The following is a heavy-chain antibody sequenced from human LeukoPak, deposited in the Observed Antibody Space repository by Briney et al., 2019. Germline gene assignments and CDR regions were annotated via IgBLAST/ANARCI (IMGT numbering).Heavy chain of an antibody. CDR3: ARKAYSGSYHDY. V-gene: IGHV4-59*01. CDR1: GGSISSNY. Sequence: SETLSLTCTVSGGSISSNYWSWIRQPPGKGLERIGYIYYTGSTNYNPSLKSRVTISIDTSKNQFSLKLRSVTAADTAVYYCARKAYSGSYHDYWGQGTLVTVSS. D-gene: IGHD1-26*01. CDR2: IYYTGST. J-gene: IGHJ4*02.